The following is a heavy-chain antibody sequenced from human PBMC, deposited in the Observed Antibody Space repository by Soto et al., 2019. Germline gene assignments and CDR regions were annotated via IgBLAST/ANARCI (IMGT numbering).Heavy chain of an antibody. CDR3: TRPSRGDYAFDI. J-gene: IGHJ3*02. CDR2: IYNSGST. CDR1: GGSISSYY. Sequence: QVQLQESGPGLVKPSETLSLTCTVSGGSISSYYWSWIRQPPGKGLEWIGYIYNSGSTVYNPSLRSRLTISLHTSKNQVSLKLSSVTAADTAVYYCTRPSRGDYAFDIWGQGTMVNVSS. D-gene: IGHD2-21*02. V-gene: IGHV4-59*08.